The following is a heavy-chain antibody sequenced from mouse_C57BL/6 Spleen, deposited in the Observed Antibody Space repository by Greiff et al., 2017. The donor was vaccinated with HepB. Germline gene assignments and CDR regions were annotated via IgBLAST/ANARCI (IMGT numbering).Heavy chain of an antibody. J-gene: IGHJ4*01. CDR2: IDPSDSYT. D-gene: IGHD1-1*01. CDR1: GYTFTSYW. Sequence: QVQLQQPGAELVRPGTSVKLSCKASGYTFTSYWMHWVKQRPGQGLEWIGVIDPSDSYTNYNQKFKGKATLTVDTSSSTAYMQLSSLTSEDSAVYYCTRAYGSSSYAMDYWGQGTSVTVSS. V-gene: IGHV1-59*01. CDR3: TRAYGSSSYAMDY.